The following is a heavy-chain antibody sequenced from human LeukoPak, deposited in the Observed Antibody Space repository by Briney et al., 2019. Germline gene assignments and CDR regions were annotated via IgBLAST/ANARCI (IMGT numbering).Heavy chain of an antibody. D-gene: IGHD5-18*01. CDR2: IYYSGST. J-gene: IGHJ5*02. CDR1: GGSISSYY. V-gene: IGHV4-59*01. CDR3: ARGPGHTPMAS. Sequence: PSETLSLTCTVSGGSISSYYWSWIRQPPGKGLDWIGYIYYSGSTNYNPSLKSRVTISVDTSKNQFSLKLSSVTAADTAVYYCARGPGHTPMASWGQGTLVTVSS.